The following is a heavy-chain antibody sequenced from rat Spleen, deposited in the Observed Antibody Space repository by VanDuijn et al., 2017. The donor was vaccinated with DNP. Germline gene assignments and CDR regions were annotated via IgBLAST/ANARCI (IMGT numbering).Heavy chain of an antibody. V-gene: IGHV5-7*01. D-gene: IGHD1-6*01. CDR3: TRQSARYGLWGYFDY. Sequence: EVQLVESGGGLVQPGRSLKLSCAASGFTFSDYNMAWVRQAPKKGLEWVATILYDGSNTYYLDSVKGRFIISRDNARGTLYLQIDSLRSEDTATYYCTRQSARYGLWGYFDYWGQGVMVTVSS. CDR2: ILYDGSNT. CDR1: GFTFSDYN. J-gene: IGHJ2*01.